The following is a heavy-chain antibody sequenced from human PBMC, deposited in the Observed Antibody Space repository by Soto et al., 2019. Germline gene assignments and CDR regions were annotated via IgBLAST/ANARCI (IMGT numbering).Heavy chain of an antibody. CDR2: IRGRADNYAT. CDR1: GFIFSGTT. D-gene: IGHD6-13*01. Sequence: EVQLVESGGDLVQPEGSLKLSCAASGFIFSGTTIHWVRQASGEGLEWVGRIRGRADNYATGYAASVKGRFTISRDDSKKTAYLQMNSLKTEDTAVYFCTRAPDGNNADYWGQGTLVTVSS. CDR3: TRAPDGNNADY. V-gene: IGHV3-73*02. J-gene: IGHJ4*02.